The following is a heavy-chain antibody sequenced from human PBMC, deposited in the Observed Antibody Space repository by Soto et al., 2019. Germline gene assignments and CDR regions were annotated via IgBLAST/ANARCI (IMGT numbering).Heavy chain of an antibody. D-gene: IGHD3-10*01. V-gene: IGHV4-4*02. J-gene: IGHJ4*02. CDR2: IYHSGST. CDR1: GGSISSSNW. Sequence: SETLSLTCAVSGGSISSSNWWSWVRQPPGKGLEWIGEIYHSGSTNYNPSLKSRVTISVAKSKNQFSLKLSSVTAADTAVYYCARRVFDYYGSGSYYDYWGQGTLVTVSS. CDR3: ARRVFDYYGSGSYYDY.